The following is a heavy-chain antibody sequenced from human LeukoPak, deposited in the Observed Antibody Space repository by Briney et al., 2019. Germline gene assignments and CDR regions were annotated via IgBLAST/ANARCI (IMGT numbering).Heavy chain of an antibody. V-gene: IGHV3-33*06. CDR1: GFTFSSYG. CDR3: AKDTSSGWPRGPYYFDY. J-gene: IGHJ4*02. D-gene: IGHD6-19*01. Sequence: GGSLRLSCAASGFTFSSYGMHWVRQAPGKGLEWVAVIWYDGSNKYYADSVKGRFTISRDSSKNTLYLQMNSLRAEDTAVYYCAKDTSSGWPRGPYYFDYWGQGTLVTVSS. CDR2: IWYDGSNK.